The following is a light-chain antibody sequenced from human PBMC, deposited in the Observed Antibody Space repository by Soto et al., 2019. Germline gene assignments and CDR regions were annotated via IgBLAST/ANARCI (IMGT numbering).Light chain of an antibody. CDR3: QQYGSAPRLT. CDR2: GAS. Sequence: EIVLTQSPGTLSLSPGERATLSCRASQSVSSSYLAWYQQKAGQAPRLLIYGASSRATGIPDRFSGSGSGTDFTLTISRLEPEDFAVYYCQQYGSAPRLTFGGGTKVELK. J-gene: IGKJ4*01. V-gene: IGKV3-20*01. CDR1: QSVSSSY.